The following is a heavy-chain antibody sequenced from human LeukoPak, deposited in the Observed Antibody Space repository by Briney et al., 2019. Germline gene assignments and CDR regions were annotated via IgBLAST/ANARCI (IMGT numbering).Heavy chain of an antibody. CDR3: ARQTGEMATITGAFDI. Sequence: GESLKISCKGAGYSFTSYWIAWVRQMPGKGLEWMGIIYPGDSDTRYSPSFQGQVTISADKSISTAYLQWSSLKASDTAMYYCARQTGEMATITGAFDIWGQGTMVTVSS. V-gene: IGHV5-51*01. CDR2: IYPGDSDT. J-gene: IGHJ3*02. CDR1: GYSFTSYW. D-gene: IGHD5-24*01.